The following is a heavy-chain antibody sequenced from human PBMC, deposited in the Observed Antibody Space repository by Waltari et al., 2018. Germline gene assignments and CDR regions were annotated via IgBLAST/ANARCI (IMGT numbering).Heavy chain of an antibody. V-gene: IGHV3-48*01. J-gene: IGHJ6*02. CDR1: GFTFSSYS. Sequence: EVQLVESGGGLVQPGGSLRLSCAASGFTFSSYSMNWVRQAPGKGLEWVSYISSSSSTIYYADSVKGRFTISRDNAKNSLYLQMNSLRAEDTAVYYCDCEDYYGMDVWGQGTTVTVSS. CDR2: ISSSSSTI. CDR3: DCEDYYGMDV. D-gene: IGHD2-21*01.